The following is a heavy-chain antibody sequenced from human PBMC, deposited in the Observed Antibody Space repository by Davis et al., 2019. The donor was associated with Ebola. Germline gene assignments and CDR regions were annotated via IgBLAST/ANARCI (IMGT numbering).Heavy chain of an antibody. J-gene: IGHJ5*02. Sequence: SETLSLTCAVYGGSFSGYYWSWIRQPPGKGLEWIGEINHSGSTNYNPSLKSRVTMSVDTSKNQFSLKLSSVTAADTAVYYCATQYSNGWFDPWGQGTLVTVSS. CDR3: ATQYSNGWFDP. D-gene: IGHD4-11*01. CDR2: INHSGST. CDR1: GGSFSGYY. V-gene: IGHV4-34*01.